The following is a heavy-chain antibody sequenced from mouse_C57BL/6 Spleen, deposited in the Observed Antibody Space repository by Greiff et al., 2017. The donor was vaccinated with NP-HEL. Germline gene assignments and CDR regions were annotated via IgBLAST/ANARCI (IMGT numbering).Heavy chain of an antibody. CDR3: AIGNQGAMDY. CDR2: IYPGDGDT. V-gene: IGHV1-82*01. D-gene: IGHD2-1*01. J-gene: IGHJ4*01. Sequence: QVQLKESGPELVKPGASVKISCKASGYAFSSSWMNWVKQRPGKGLEWIGRIYPGDGDTNYNGKFKGKATLTADKSSSTAYMQLSSLTSEDSAVYFCAIGNQGAMDYWGQGTSVTVSS. CDR1: GYAFSSSW.